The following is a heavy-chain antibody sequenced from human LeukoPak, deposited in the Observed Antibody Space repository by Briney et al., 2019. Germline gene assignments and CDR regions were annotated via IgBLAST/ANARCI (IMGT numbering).Heavy chain of an antibody. J-gene: IGHJ4*02. CDR3: ARDGTDLAAAGFDY. CDR2: INTNTGNP. Sequence: ASVKVSCKASGYTFTSYAMNWVRQAPGQGLEWMGWINTNTGNPTYAQGFTGRFVFSLDTPVSTAYLQISSLKAEDTAVYYCARDGTDLAAAGFDYWGQGTLVTVSS. V-gene: IGHV7-4-1*02. D-gene: IGHD6-13*01. CDR1: GYTFTSYA.